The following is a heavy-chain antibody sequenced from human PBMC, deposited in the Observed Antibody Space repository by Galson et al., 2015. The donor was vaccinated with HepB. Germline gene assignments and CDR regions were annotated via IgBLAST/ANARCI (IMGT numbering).Heavy chain of an antibody. J-gene: IGHJ4*02. CDR1: GFTFSSYG. CDR3: AREARPYGFDY. V-gene: IGHV3-33*01. D-gene: IGHD6-6*01. CDR2: IWYDGSNK. Sequence: CAASGFTFSSYGMHWVRQAPGKGLEWVAVIWYDGSNKYYADSVKGRFTISRDNSKNTLYLQMNSLRAEDTAVYYCAREARPYGFDYWGQGTLVTVSS.